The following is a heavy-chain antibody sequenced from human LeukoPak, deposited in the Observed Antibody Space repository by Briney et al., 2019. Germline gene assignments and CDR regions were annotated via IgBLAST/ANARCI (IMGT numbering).Heavy chain of an antibody. CDR2: INPNSGGT. V-gene: IGHV1-2*04. D-gene: IGHD3-3*01. CDR3: AREDYDFWSGSYGMDV. CDR1: GYTFTGYY. J-gene: IGHJ6*02. Sequence: GASVKVSCKASGYTFTGYYMHWVRQAPGQGLEWMGWINPNSGGTNYAQKFQGWVTMTRDTSISTAYMELSRLRSDDTAVYYCAREDYDFWSGSYGMDVWGQGTTVTVSS.